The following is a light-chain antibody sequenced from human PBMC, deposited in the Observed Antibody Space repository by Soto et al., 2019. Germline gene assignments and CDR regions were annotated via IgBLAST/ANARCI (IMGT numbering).Light chain of an antibody. CDR1: QSVSSSY. V-gene: IGKV3-20*01. CDR2: VAS. Sequence: EMVLTQSPGTLSLSPGERATLSGRASQSVSSSYLAWYQQKPRHAPRLLIYVASSRPTGSKDRFSGSGSGTYFSRTISRLEPEDFAVYYCKEYGRTFGQGTKVEIK. CDR3: KEYGRT. J-gene: IGKJ1*01.